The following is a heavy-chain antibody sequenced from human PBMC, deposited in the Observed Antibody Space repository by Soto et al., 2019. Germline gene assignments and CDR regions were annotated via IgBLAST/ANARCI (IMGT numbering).Heavy chain of an antibody. J-gene: IGHJ4*02. CDR1: GFTFSSYG. D-gene: IGHD6-19*01. CDR2: IWYDGSNK. CDR3: AREEVAVAGNPRNQPDY. V-gene: IGHV3-33*01. Sequence: GGSLRLSCAASGFTFSSYGMHWVRQAPGKGLEWVAVIWYDGSNKYYADSVKGRFTISRDNSKNTLYLQMNSLRAEDTAVYYCAREEVAVAGNPRNQPDYWGQGTLVTVSS.